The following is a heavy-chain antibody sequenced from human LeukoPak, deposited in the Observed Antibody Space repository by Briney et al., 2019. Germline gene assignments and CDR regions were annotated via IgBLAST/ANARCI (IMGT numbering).Heavy chain of an antibody. J-gene: IGHJ4*02. V-gene: IGHV3-21*06. Sequence: GGSLRLSCTASGLTFSTSGFNWVRQAPGKGLEWVASIGPTGSDRYHADSIKGRFTISRDNANNFLYLQMNSLRAEDMAVYYCAIETNGRHYDYWGQGTLLTVSS. CDR2: IGPTGSDR. CDR3: AIETNGRHYDY. CDR1: GLTFSTSG. D-gene: IGHD1-14*01.